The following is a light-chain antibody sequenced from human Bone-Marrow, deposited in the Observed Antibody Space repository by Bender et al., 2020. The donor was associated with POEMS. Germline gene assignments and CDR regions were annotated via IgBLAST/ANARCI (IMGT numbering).Light chain of an antibody. CDR1: SSDVGSYNV. CDR3: CSYAGSRPLV. J-gene: IGLJ1*01. V-gene: IGLV2-23*01. Sequence: QSALTQPASVSGSPGQSITISCTGTSSDVGSYNVVSWYQQHPGKAPKVMIYEGSKRPSGVSNRFSGSKSGNTASLTISGLQAEDEADYYCCSYAGSRPLVFGTGTKVTVL. CDR2: EGS.